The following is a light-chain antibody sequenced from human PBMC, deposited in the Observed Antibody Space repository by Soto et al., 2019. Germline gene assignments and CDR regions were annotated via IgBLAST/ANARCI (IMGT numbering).Light chain of an antibody. J-gene: IGKJ2*01. V-gene: IGKV1-17*03. Sequence: DVQMPQSPSAMSASVGDRVTIACRASQDISRFVAWFPHKPGRAPERLIYETSNLQPGVPSRFSGRGSGTEFTLAISDLQPEDFATYYCLQHNADPYAFCQGTKLEIK. CDR2: ETS. CDR3: LQHNADPYA. CDR1: QDISRF.